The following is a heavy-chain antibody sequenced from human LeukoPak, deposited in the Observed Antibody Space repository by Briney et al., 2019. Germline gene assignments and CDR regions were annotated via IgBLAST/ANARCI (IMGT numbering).Heavy chain of an antibody. CDR1: GFTFNNAC. D-gene: IGHD3-10*01. Sequence: PGGSLRLSCAASGFTFNNACMTWVRQAPGKGLEWIGRVRSKNDGGASDYAAPVKGRFIISRDDSKNTLYLQMITLQTEDPAVYYCAIDIPGRYYTFDYWGQGTLVTVSS. CDR3: AIDIPGRYYTFDY. CDR2: VRSKNDGGAS. V-gene: IGHV3-15*01. J-gene: IGHJ4*02.